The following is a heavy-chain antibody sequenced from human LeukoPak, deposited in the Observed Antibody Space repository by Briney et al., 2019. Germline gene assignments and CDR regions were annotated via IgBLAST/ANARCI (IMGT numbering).Heavy chain of an antibody. CDR2: FDPEDGET. CDR3: ATGSWYIGGMDV. J-gene: IGHJ6*04. D-gene: IGHD6-13*01. V-gene: IGHV1-24*01. CDR1: GYTLTELS. Sequence: ASVKVSCKVSGYTLTELSMHWVRQAPGKGLEWMGGFDPEDGETIYAQKFQGRVTVTEDTSTDTAYMELSSLRSEDTAVYYCATGSWYIGGMDVWGKGTTVTVSS.